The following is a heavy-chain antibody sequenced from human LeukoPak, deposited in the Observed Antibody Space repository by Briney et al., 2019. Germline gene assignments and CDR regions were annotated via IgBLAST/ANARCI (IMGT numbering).Heavy chain of an antibody. Sequence: LRLSCAASGFTFSSYGMHWVRQAPGKGLEWIGYIYYSGSTYYNPSLTSRVIISVDTSKNQFSLKLSSVTAADTAVYYCARERGSSSSYYYYGMDVWGQGTTVTVSS. V-gene: IGHV4-31*02. J-gene: IGHJ6*02. CDR1: GFTFSSYG. CDR3: ARERGSSSSYYYYGMDV. CDR2: IYYSGST. D-gene: IGHD6-6*01.